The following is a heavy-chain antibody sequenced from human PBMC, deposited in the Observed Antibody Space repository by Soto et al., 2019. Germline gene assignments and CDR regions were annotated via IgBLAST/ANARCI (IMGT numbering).Heavy chain of an antibody. D-gene: IGHD2-2*01. Sequence: ASVKVSCKASGYTFTSYAMHWVRQAPGQRLEWMGWINAGNGNTKYSQKFQGRVTITRDTSASTAYMEPSSLRSEDTAVYYCAGAYCSSTSCFSVDVWGQGTTVTVSS. V-gene: IGHV1-3*01. CDR2: INAGNGNT. J-gene: IGHJ6*02. CDR1: GYTFTSYA. CDR3: AGAYCSSTSCFSVDV.